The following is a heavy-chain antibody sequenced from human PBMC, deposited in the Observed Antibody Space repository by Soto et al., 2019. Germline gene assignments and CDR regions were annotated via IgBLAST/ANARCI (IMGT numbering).Heavy chain of an antibody. CDR3: TRVSGRMVATDLYYFDY. CDR2: IRSKAYGGTT. Sequence: GSLRLSCTASGFTFGDYAMSWFRQAPGKGLEWVGFIRSKAYGGTTEYAASVKGRFTISRDDSKSIAYLQMNSLKTEDTAVYYCTRVSGRMVATDLYYFDYWGQGTLVTVSS. J-gene: IGHJ4*02. D-gene: IGHD5-12*01. CDR1: GFTFGDYA. V-gene: IGHV3-49*03.